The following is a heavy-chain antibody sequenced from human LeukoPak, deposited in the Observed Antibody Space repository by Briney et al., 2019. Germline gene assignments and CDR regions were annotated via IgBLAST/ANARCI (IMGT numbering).Heavy chain of an antibody. Sequence: GGSLRLSCAASGFTFSTYGMHWVRQAPGKGLEWVSYISSSGSTIYYADSVKGRFTISRDNAKNSLYLQMNSLRAEDTAVYHCARAPKFRLVGVPKGPFDPWGQGSLVTVSS. V-gene: IGHV3-48*04. CDR1: GFTFSTYG. J-gene: IGHJ5*02. CDR3: ARAPKFRLVGVPKGPFDP. CDR2: ISSSGSTI. D-gene: IGHD1-26*01.